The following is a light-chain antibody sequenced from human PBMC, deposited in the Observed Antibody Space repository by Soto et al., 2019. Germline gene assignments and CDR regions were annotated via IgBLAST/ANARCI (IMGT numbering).Light chain of an antibody. CDR3: QQSYSPPPIT. CDR1: ETISNY. J-gene: IGKJ5*01. Sequence: IQVTKSPSSVYESVGDRVTITCRESETISNYLNWYQKKPGKAPQLLIYAASTLQRGVPSRFSGSGSGTDFTLTIGSLQPEDSATYYCQQSYSPPPITFGQGTRPEI. V-gene: IGKV1-39*01. CDR2: AAS.